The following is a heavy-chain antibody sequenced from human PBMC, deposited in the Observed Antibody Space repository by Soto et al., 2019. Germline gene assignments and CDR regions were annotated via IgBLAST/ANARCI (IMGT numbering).Heavy chain of an antibody. Sequence: QVQLVQSGADVKKPGASVKVSCKASGYPFSSYGLSWVRQSPGQGIAGMGWISAYNGNTKYAQKFQGRVTMTTDPSTITACMELRGQRSDYTGVYYGAREPISFDYWGQGTLVTVSS. CDR2: ISAYNGNT. CDR3: AREPISFDY. CDR1: GYPFSSYG. J-gene: IGHJ4*02. V-gene: IGHV1-18*01.